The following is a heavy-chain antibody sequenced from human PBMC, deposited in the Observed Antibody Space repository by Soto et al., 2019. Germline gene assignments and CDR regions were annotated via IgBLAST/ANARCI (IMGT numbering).Heavy chain of an antibody. CDR1: GFTFSSYA. D-gene: IGHD3-10*01. J-gene: IGHJ3*02. Sequence: EVQLLESGGGLVQPGGSLRLSCAASGFTFSSYAMSWVRQAPGKGLEWVSTISGGGSSTYYADSVKGRFTNSRDNSNNTRYLQMNSLRAEDKAVYYCARDRVVVRGYFWRVDSCDIWGQGTMVTVSS. CDR2: ISGGGSST. CDR3: ARDRVVVRGYFWRVDSCDI. V-gene: IGHV3-23*01.